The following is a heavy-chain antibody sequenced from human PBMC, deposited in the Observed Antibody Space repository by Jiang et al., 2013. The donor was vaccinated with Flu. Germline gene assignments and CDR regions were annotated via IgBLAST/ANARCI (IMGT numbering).Heavy chain of an antibody. J-gene: IGHJ4*02. D-gene: IGHD2-15*01. CDR2: IYYSGST. CDR3: ARGRYCSGGSCYSDY. Sequence: SLTCTVSGGSVSSGSYYWSWIRQPPGKGLEWIGYIYYSGSTNYNPSLKSRVTISVDTSKNQFSLKLSSVTAADTAVYYCARGRYCSGGSCYSDYWGQGTLVTVSS. CDR1: GGSVSSGSYY. V-gene: IGHV4-61*01.